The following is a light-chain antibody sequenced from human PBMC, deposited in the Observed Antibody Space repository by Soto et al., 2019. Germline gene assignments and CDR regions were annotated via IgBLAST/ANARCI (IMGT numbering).Light chain of an antibody. CDR2: DAA. V-gene: IGKV1-33*01. Sequence: DIQMTQSPSSLSASVGDRVTITCQASQDISNFLNWYQHKPGKAPKLLIYDAANLKTGVPSRFSGSGSGTDFTFTISSLQPEDIATYYCQQYNNFPVFGPGTKLEIK. J-gene: IGKJ1*01. CDR3: QQYNNFPV. CDR1: QDISNF.